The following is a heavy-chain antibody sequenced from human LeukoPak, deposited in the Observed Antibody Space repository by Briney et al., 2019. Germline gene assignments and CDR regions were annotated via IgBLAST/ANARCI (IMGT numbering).Heavy chain of an antibody. CDR2: IIPIFGTA. V-gene: IGHV1-69*06. CDR1: GGTFSSYA. CDR3: ARDQSSGWYPDHYYMDV. D-gene: IGHD6-19*01. J-gene: IGHJ6*03. Sequence: ASVKVSCKASGGTFSSYAISWVRQAPGQGLEWMGGIIPIFGTANYAQKFQGRVTITADKSTSTAYMELSSLRSEDTAVYYCARDQSSGWYPDHYYMDVWGKGTTVTVSS.